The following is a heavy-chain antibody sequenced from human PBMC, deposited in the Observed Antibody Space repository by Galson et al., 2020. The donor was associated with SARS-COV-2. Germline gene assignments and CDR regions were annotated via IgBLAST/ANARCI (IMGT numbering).Heavy chain of an antibody. Sequence: GESLKISCAASGFTFSSYGMHWVRQAPGKGLEYVSEISTNGGSTYYADSVKGRFTISRDNSKNTLYLQMSSLRAEDTAVYYCVKDLPKFGGALGAFDIWGQGTMVTVSS. J-gene: IGHJ3*02. V-gene: IGHV3-64D*08. CDR3: VKDLPKFGGALGAFDI. CDR1: GFTFSSYG. CDR2: ISTNGGST. D-gene: IGHD3-10*01.